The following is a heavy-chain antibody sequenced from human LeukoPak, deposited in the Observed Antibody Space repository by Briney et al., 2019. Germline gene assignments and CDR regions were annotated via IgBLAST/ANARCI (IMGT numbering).Heavy chain of an antibody. CDR2: IYYSGST. D-gene: IGHD1-1*01. CDR3: ARVNWNVSTDAFDS. V-gene: IGHV4-61*01. J-gene: IGHJ3*02. CDR1: GGSVSSGSYY. Sequence: PSETLCLTCTVSGGSVSSGSYYGSWIRQPPGKGLEWIGYIYYSGSTNYNPSLKSRVTISVDTSKNQFSLKLSSVTAADTAVYCCARVNWNVSTDAFDSWGQGTMVTVSS.